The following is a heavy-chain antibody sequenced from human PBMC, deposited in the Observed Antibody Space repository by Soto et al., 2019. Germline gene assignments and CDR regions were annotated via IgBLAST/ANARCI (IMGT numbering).Heavy chain of an antibody. CDR3: ARDRVRATPSWFAA. CDR2: IKEDGSEK. V-gene: IGHV3-7*01. CDR1: EFTFNNEG. Sequence: PGGSLRLSCAAPEFTFNNEGISWVRQASEKGQEWVANIKEDGSEKYYVDSVKGRFTISRDNAKSSVFLQMTSLRAEDTAVYFCARDRVRATPSWFAAFVQGALVTVSS. D-gene: IGHD1-26*01. J-gene: IGHJ5*02.